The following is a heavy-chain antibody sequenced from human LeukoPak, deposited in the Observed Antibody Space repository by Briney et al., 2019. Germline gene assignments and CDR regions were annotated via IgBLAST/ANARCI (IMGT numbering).Heavy chain of an antibody. J-gene: IGHJ5*02. D-gene: IGHD1-26*01. CDR1: GGSISSYY. Sequence: PSETLSLTCTVSGGSISSYYWSWIRQPPGKGLEWIGSIYHSGSTYYNPSLKSRVTISVDTSKNQFSLKLSSVTAANTAVYYCARLWRGATTLGNWFDPWGQGTLVTVSS. CDR2: IYHSGST. CDR3: ARLWRGATTLGNWFDP. V-gene: IGHV4-59*08.